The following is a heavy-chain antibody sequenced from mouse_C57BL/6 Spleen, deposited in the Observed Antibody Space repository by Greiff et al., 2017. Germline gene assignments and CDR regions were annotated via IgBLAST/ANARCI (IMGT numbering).Heavy chain of an antibody. CDR1: GYTFTSYG. D-gene: IGHD2-3*01. CDR3: ARDDGYYDYYAMDY. Sequence: QVQLKQSGAELARPGASVKLSCKASGYTFTSYGISWVKQRTGHGLEWIGEILPGSGSTNYNEKFKGKATFTADTSSNTAYMQLSSLTTEDSAIYYCARDDGYYDYYAMDYWGQGTSVTVSS. J-gene: IGHJ4*01. CDR2: ILPGSGST. V-gene: IGHV1-9*01.